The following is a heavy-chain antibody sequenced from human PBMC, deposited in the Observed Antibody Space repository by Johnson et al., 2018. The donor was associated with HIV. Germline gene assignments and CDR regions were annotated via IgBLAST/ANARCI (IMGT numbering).Heavy chain of an antibody. CDR3: ARVGASRFDAFRV. J-gene: IGHJ3*01. CDR1: GFTVSSNY. V-gene: IGHV3-66*01. CDR2: VYSGGNT. Sequence: VQLVESGGGLVQPGGSLRLSCAASGFTVSSNYMSWVRQAPGKGLEWVSIVYSGGNTYYTDSVKGRFTISRDNSKNTLYLQMNSLSAEYTAVYYCARVGASRFDAFRVWGQGTMVTVSS. D-gene: IGHD3-16*01.